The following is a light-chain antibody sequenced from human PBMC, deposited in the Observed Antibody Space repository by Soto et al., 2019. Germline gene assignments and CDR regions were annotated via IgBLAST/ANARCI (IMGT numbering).Light chain of an antibody. J-gene: IGLJ2*01. CDR3: AAWDDSRSGVV. Sequence: QSVLTQPPSASGTPGQRVTISCSGNSSNIGNNYVYWYLQLPGTAPKLLIYRNNHRPSGVPDRFSGSKSGTSASLAISGLRSEDEADYYCAAWDDSRSGVVFGGGTKLTVL. V-gene: IGLV1-47*01. CDR2: RNN. CDR1: SSNIGNNY.